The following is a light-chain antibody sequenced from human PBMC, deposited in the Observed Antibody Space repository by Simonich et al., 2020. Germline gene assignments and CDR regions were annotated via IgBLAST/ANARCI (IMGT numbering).Light chain of an antibody. Sequence: QSALTQPASVSGSPGQSITISCTGTSSVVGGYNYVSWYQQHPGKAPKLMIYDVSKRPSGVPDRFAGSKSGNTASLTISGLQAEDEADYYCCSYAGSYTLVFGGGTKLTVL. CDR3: CSYAGSYTLV. J-gene: IGLJ2*01. CDR2: DVS. V-gene: IGLV2-11*01. CDR1: SSVVGGYNY.